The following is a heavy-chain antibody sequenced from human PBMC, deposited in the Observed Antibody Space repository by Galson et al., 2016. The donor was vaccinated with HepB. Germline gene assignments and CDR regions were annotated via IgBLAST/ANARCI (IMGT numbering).Heavy chain of an antibody. D-gene: IGHD2-2*01. Sequence: SETLSLTCSVSGDSISNINYYWAWIRQPPGKGLEWIGSVFHSGSSFYNPSLRSRVSISVDTSKNHFSLKVTSMTAEDTALYYCARLGSVVVVPAFDSWGQGTLVTVSA. V-gene: IGHV4-39*02. CDR1: GDSISNINYY. CDR2: VFHSGSS. CDR3: ARLGSVVVVPAFDS. J-gene: IGHJ4*02.